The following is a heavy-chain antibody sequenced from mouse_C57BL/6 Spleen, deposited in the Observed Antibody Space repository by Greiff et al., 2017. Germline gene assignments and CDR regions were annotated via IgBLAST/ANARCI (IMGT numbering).Heavy chain of an antibody. CDR3: ASPSLYYGSSYGYFDV. CDR1: GFTFTSYW. Sequence: VQLQQPGAELVMPGASVKLSCKASGFTFTSYWMHWVKQRPGQGLEWIGEIDPSDSYTNYNQKFKGKSTLTVDKSSSTAYMQLSSLTSEDSAVXYCASPSLYYGSSYGYFDVWGTGTTVTVSS. CDR2: IDPSDSYT. D-gene: IGHD1-1*01. V-gene: IGHV1-69*01. J-gene: IGHJ1*03.